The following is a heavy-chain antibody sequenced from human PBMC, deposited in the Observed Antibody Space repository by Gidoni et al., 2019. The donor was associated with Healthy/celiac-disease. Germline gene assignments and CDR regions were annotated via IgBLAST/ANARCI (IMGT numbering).Heavy chain of an antibody. J-gene: IGHJ4*02. V-gene: IGHV6-1*01. Sequence: QVQLQQSGPGLVKPSQTISLPCAISGDLVFRNSAAWHWIRQSPSRGLELLGSTYYRSKWYNDYAVSVKSRITINPDTSKNQLSLQLNSVTPEDTAVYYCARAIWSTYRTWGQGTLVTVSS. D-gene: IGHD1-26*01. CDR2: TYYRSKWYN. CDR3: ARAIWSTYRT. CDR1: GDLVFRNSAA.